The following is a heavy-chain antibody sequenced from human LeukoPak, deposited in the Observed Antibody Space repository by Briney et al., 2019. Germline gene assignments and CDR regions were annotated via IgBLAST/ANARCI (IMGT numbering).Heavy chain of an antibody. V-gene: IGHV1-24*01. J-gene: IGHJ3*02. CDR2: FDPEDGET. CDR3: AREGRYCSGGSCRAQGAFDI. Sequence: VASVKVSCKVSGYTLTELSMHWVRQAPGKGLEWMGGFDPEDGETIYAQKFQGRVTMTRDMSTSTVYMELSSLRSEDTAVYYCAREGRYCSGGSCRAQGAFDIWGQGTMVTVSS. D-gene: IGHD2-15*01. CDR1: GYTLTELS.